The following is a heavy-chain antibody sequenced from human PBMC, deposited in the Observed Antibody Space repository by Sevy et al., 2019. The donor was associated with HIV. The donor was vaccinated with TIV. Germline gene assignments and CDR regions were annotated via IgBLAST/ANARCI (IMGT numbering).Heavy chain of an antibody. CDR3: VIPFSGGGGGY. CDR2: ISYDGFNK. J-gene: IGHJ4*02. Sequence: GGSLRLSCAGSGFTFSTYAMHWVRQTPGRGLEWVATISYDGFNKYYRDSLKGRFAISRKNSKNTQYLQMNSLGVEDTAVYYCVIPFSGGGGGYWGQGTLVTVSS. D-gene: IGHD2-21*01. V-gene: IGHV3-30*09. CDR1: GFTFSTYA.